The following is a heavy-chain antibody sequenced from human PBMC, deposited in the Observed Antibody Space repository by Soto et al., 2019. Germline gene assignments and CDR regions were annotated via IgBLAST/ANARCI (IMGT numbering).Heavy chain of an antibody. V-gene: IGHV3-23*01. CDR2: ISGSSVMT. CDR3: AKSLYDSSGYQPLGF. J-gene: IGHJ4*02. Sequence: GVSMRLCCAAAGFTCSSYARTWVSQAPGKGLEWVSGISGSSVMTYYADSVKGRFTISRDNSKNTLYLQMNSLRAEDTAVYYCAKSLYDSSGYQPLGFWGQGTLVTVS. D-gene: IGHD3-22*01. CDR1: GFTCSSYA.